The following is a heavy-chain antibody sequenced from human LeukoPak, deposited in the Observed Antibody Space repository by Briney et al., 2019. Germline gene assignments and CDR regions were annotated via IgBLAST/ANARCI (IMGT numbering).Heavy chain of an antibody. V-gene: IGHV3-30-3*01. D-gene: IGHD6-19*01. CDR3: ARGGAYSSGWYFDY. J-gene: IGHJ4*02. Sequence: GRSLRLSCAASGFTFSSYAMHWVGQAPGKGLKWVAVISYDGSNKYYADSVKGRFTISRDNSKITLYLQMNSLRAEDTAVYYCARGGAYSSGWYFDYWGQGTLVTVSS. CDR1: GFTFSSYA. CDR2: ISYDGSNK.